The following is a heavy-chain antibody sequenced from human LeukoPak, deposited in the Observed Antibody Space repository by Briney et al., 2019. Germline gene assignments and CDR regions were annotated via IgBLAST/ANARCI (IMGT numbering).Heavy chain of an antibody. V-gene: IGHV3-23*01. Sequence: PGGSLRLSCAASGFTFSSYAMSWVRQAPGKGLEWVSAISGSGGSTYYADSVKGRFTISRDNSKNTLYLQMNSLRAEDTAVYYCAKDGLHGYYYGSGSYYYFDYWGQGTLVTVSS. CDR1: GFTFSSYA. CDR3: AKDGLHGYYYGSGSYYYFDY. J-gene: IGHJ4*02. CDR2: ISGSGGST. D-gene: IGHD3-10*01.